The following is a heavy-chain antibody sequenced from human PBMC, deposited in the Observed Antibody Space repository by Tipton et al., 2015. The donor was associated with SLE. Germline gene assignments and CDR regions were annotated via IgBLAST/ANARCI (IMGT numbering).Heavy chain of an antibody. CDR3: ARENPYADYFQD. J-gene: IGHJ1*01. Sequence: DSVKGRFTISRDNTKKSLYLQMNSLRAEDTALYFCARENPYADYFQDWGQGTRVTVSS. V-gene: IGHV3-20*03.